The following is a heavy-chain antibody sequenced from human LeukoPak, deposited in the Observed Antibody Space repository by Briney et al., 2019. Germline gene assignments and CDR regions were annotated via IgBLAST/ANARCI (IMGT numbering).Heavy chain of an antibody. CDR1: GFTFSSYS. V-gene: IGHV3-21*01. D-gene: IGHD5-18*01. J-gene: IGHJ4*02. CDR3: ASSGYSYGPAAYYFDY. CDR2: ISSGRSFT. Sequence: GGSLRLSCTASGFTFSSYSMNWVRQAPGKGLEWVSSISSGRSFTYYGDSVKGRFSISRDNAKNSLYLQMNSLRAEDTAGYYCASSGYSYGPAAYYFDYWGQGTLVTVSS.